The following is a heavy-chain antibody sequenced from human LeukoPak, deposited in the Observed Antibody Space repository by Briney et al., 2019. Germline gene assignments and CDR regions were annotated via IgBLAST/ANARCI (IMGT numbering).Heavy chain of an antibody. CDR3: ARVGAVAGIIGWDYFDY. Sequence: PSETLSLTCTVSGGSISSYYWSWIRQPPGKGLEWIGYIYYSGSTNYNPSLKSRVTISVDTSKNQFSLKLSSVTAADTAVYYCARVGAVAGIIGWDYFDYWGQGTLVTVSS. CDR1: GGSISSYY. D-gene: IGHD6-19*01. J-gene: IGHJ4*02. CDR2: IYYSGST. V-gene: IGHV4-59*01.